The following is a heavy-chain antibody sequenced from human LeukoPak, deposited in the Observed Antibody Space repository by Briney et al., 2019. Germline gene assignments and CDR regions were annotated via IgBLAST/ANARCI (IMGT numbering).Heavy chain of an antibody. CDR1: GYTFTVYY. D-gene: IGHD5-12*01. V-gene: IGHV1-2*02. CDR2: INPNSGGT. CDR3: ARALSGYDYNWFDP. Sequence: ASVKVSCKSSGYTFTVYYMHWVRQAPGQGLEWMGWINPNSGGTNYAQKFQGRVTMTRDTSISTAYMELSRLRSDDTAVYYCARALSGYDYNWFDPWGQGTLVTVSS. J-gene: IGHJ5*02.